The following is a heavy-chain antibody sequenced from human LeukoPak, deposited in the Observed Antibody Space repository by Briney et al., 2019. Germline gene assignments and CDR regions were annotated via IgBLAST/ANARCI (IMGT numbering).Heavy chain of an antibody. CDR2: SSAYNGNT. Sequence: GASVKVSCKASGYTFTSYGISWVRQAPGQGLEWMGWSSAYNGNTNYAQKLQGRVTMTTDTSTSTAYMELRSLRSDDTAVYYCAGPIAAARKFDYWGQGTLVTVSS. D-gene: IGHD6-13*01. CDR3: AGPIAAARKFDY. J-gene: IGHJ4*02. V-gene: IGHV1-18*01. CDR1: GYTFTSYG.